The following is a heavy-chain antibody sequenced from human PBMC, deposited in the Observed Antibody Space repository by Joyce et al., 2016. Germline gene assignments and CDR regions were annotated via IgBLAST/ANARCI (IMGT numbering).Heavy chain of an antibody. Sequence: EVQLVESGGGLVQPGGSLRFSCAASGFIFDSYWMHWVRQVPGHVLVWVARINNHGNGRNYADSVKGRFTITRDNAKNTLYLQMNNLRVEDTAVYYCARGDSLEWLTSWGQGTLVTVSS. V-gene: IGHV3-74*01. J-gene: IGHJ5*02. CDR3: ARGDSLEWLTS. CDR2: INNHGNGR. CDR1: GFIFDSYW. D-gene: IGHD3-3*01.